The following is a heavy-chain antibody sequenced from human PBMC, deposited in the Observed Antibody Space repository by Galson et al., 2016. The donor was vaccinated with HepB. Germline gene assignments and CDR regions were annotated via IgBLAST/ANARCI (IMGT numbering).Heavy chain of an antibody. CDR3: SVHITGFGDH. V-gene: IGHV3-23*01. CDR1: GFTFSAYA. CDR2: IGYSAAHT. Sequence: SLRLSCAASGFTFSAYAMSWVRQAPGKGLEWVAGIGYSAAHTYYSDSVKGRFTISRDNSKNTLYLQMNSLRADDTAVYYFSVHITGFGDHWGQGTLVTVSS. D-gene: IGHD3-10*01. J-gene: IGHJ4*02.